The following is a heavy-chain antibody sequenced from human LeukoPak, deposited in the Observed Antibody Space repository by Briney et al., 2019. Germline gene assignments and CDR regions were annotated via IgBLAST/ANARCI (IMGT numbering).Heavy chain of an antibody. CDR2: IYSGGST. V-gene: IGHV3-53*01. CDR1: GFTVSSNY. J-gene: IGHJ4*02. D-gene: IGHD3/OR15-3a*01. Sequence: GGSLRLSCAASGFTVSSNYMSWVRQAPGKGLEWVSVIYSGGSTYYADSVKGRFTISRDNSKNTLYLQMNSLRAEDTAVYYCAKETPSDFPEFDYWGQGTLVTVSS. CDR3: AKETPSDFPEFDY.